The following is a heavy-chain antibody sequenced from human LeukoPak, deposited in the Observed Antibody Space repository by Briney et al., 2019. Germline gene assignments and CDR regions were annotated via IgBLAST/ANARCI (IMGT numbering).Heavy chain of an antibody. Sequence: GESLKISCKGSGYTFTTYWISWVRQMPGKGLEWMGKIDPSDSVTHYNPSFQGHVTISADKSTSTAYLQWRSLKASDTAMYYCARLSDCWGQGTLVTVSS. J-gene: IGHJ4*02. CDR2: IDPSDSVT. CDR3: ARLSDC. CDR1: GYTFTTYW. V-gene: IGHV5-10-1*01.